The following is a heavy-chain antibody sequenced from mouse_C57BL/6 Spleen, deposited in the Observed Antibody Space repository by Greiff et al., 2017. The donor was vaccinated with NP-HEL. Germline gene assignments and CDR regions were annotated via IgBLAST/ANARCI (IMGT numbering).Heavy chain of an antibody. D-gene: IGHD1-1*01. Sequence: VQLQQSGPELVKPGASVKISCKASGYTFTDYYMNWVKQSHGKSLEWIGDINPNNGGTSYNQKFKGKATLTVDKSSSTAYMELRSLTSEDSAVYYCARLGNYYGSSEAMDYWGQGTSVTVAS. CDR2: INPNNGGT. CDR3: ARLGNYYGSSEAMDY. V-gene: IGHV1-26*01. CDR1: GYTFTDYY. J-gene: IGHJ4*01.